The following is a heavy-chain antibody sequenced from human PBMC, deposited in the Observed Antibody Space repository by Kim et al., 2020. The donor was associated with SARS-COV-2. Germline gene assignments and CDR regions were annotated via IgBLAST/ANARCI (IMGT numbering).Heavy chain of an antibody. D-gene: IGHD2-15*01. J-gene: IGHJ4*02. CDR3: ARDLVGFDY. CDR2: GST. Sequence: GSTNYNPSLKSRVTISVDTSKNTFSRKLSYVTAADTAVYYCARDLVGFDYWGQGTLVTVSS. V-gene: IGHV4-59*01.